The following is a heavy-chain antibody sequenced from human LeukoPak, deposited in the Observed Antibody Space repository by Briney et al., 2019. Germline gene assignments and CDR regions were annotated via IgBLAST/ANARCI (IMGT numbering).Heavy chain of an antibody. CDR3: AKDYGAFCFDS. CDR1: GYTFTGYY. CDR2: TIPDSGDT. D-gene: IGHD4-17*01. J-gene: IGHJ4*02. V-gene: IGHV1-2*02. Sequence: ASVKVSCKASGYTFTGYYMHWVRQAPGQGLEWMGWTIPDSGDTNYAQKFQGRVTMTRDTSISTAYMELSGLRFDDTALYNCAKDYGAFCFDSGGQGTLVTVSS.